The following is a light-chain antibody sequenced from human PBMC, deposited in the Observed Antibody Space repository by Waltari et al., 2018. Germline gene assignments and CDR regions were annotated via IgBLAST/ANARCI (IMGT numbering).Light chain of an antibody. Sequence: EIVLTQSPGTLSLSPGARATLSCRSSQSVSRAVAWYQQNPGQAPRLLSYGASNRATGIPDRFSGSGSGTDFSLIISRLEPEDFAVYYCQHYVSLPVTFGQGTKVEIK. J-gene: IGKJ1*01. V-gene: IGKV3-20*01. CDR1: QSVSRA. CDR2: GAS. CDR3: QHYVSLPVT.